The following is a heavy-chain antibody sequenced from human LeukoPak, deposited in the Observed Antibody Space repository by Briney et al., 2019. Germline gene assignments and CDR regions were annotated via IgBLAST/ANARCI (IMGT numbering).Heavy chain of an antibody. CDR2: ISSSGSTI. Sequence: GGSLRLSCAASGFTFSDYYMSWIRQAPGKGLEWVSYISSSGSTIYYADSVKGRFTISRDNAKNSLYLQMNSLRAEDTAVYYCASTPDSSGYYYEGLNDYWGQGTLVTVSS. D-gene: IGHD3-22*01. V-gene: IGHV3-11*01. CDR1: GFTFSDYY. J-gene: IGHJ4*02. CDR3: ASTPDSSGYYYEGLNDY.